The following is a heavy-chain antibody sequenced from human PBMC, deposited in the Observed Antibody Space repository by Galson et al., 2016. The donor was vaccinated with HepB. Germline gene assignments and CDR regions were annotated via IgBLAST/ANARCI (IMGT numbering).Heavy chain of an antibody. D-gene: IGHD3/OR15-3a*01. V-gene: IGHV1-46*03. J-gene: IGHJ4*02. CDR2: INPSGGSP. CDR1: GYTFTTNN. Sequence: SVKVSCKASGYTFTTNNIHWVRLAPGQGLEWMGIINPSGGSPNYAQKFQGRVTLTSDTSTSTVYMQLGSLRSDDTAVYYCTRGDGFWAGWTYWGQGTLVTVSS. CDR3: TRGDGFWAGWTY.